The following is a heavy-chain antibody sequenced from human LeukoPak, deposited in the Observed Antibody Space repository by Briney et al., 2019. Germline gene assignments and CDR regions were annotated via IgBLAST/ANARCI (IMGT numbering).Heavy chain of an antibody. Sequence: ASVKVSCKVSGYTFTELSIHWVRQAPGKGLEWMGGFDPEYGGTIYALKFQGRVSMTADTSTDTAYMELSSLRSEDTAVYFCATLFYDISSDYYDNLFDPWGQGTLVTVSS. CDR2: FDPEYGGT. J-gene: IGHJ5*02. D-gene: IGHD3-3*01. V-gene: IGHV1-24*01. CDR3: ATLFYDISSDYYDNLFDP. CDR1: GYTFTELS.